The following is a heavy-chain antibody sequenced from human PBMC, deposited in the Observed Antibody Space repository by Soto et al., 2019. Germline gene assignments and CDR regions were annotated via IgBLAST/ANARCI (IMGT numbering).Heavy chain of an antibody. V-gene: IGHV4-30-2*01. CDR3: SRGRFCSSTSCYRDWFDP. D-gene: IGHD2-2*01. CDR1: GGSISSGGYS. Sequence: LSLTCAVSGGSISSGGYSWSWIRQPPGKGLEWIGYIYHSGSTYYNPSLKSRVTISVDRSKNQFSLKLSSVTAADTAVYYCSRGRFCSSTSCYRDWFDPWGQGTLVTVSS. J-gene: IGHJ5*02. CDR2: IYHSGST.